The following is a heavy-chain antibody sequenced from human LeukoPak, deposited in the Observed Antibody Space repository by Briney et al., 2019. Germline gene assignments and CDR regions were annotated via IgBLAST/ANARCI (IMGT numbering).Heavy chain of an antibody. CDR3: ARDHGGYETEYYFDY. J-gene: IGHJ4*02. D-gene: IGHD5-12*01. CDR1: GYTFTRYS. CDR2: ISAYNGDT. V-gene: IGHV1-18*01. Sequence: ASVKVSCKASGYTFTRYSISWVRQAPGQGLEWMGWISAYNGDTKYEQKLQGRVTLTTDASTSTAYMELRSLRSDDTAVYYCARDHGGYETEYYFDYWGQGTLVTVST.